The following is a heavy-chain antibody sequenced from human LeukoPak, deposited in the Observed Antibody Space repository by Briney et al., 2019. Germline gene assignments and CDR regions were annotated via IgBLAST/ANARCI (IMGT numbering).Heavy chain of an antibody. J-gene: IGHJ4*02. CDR1: GFTFSSYW. V-gene: IGHV3-23*01. CDR3: VREDTPATANY. Sequence: PGGSLRLSCAASGFTFSSYWMYWVRQTPGKGLEWVSAISGGGDITYYADSVRGRFTISRDNSKDTLFLQMHSLRPGDTAVYYCVREDTPATANYWGQGTLVTISS. CDR2: ISGGGDIT. D-gene: IGHD2-21*02.